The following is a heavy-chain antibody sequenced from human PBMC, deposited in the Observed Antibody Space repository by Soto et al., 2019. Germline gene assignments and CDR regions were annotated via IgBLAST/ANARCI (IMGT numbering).Heavy chain of an antibody. CDR3: AKESRGAFDI. J-gene: IGHJ3*02. Sequence: EVQLWESGGGLVQPGGSLRLSCAASGFTFSSYARSWVREAPGKGVEWVSAISGSGGRTYYADSVKGRFTISRDNAKNTLYLQMNSLRAEDTAVYYCAKESRGAFDIWGQGTMVTVSS. CDR1: GFTFSSYA. D-gene: IGHD5-12*01. V-gene: IGHV3-23*01. CDR2: ISGSGGRT.